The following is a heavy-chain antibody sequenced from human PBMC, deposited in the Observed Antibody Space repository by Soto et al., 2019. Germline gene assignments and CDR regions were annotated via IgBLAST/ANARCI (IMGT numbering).Heavy chain of an antibody. CDR3: ARDWEGRRDDYNSYYGMDV. CDR1: GGALSRYP. V-gene: IGHV1-69*13. J-gene: IGHJ6*02. CDR2: IIPIFGTA. Sequence: SVKGYCKTSGGALSRYPISWVRKDTGQGLEWMGGIIPIFGTANYAQKFQGRVTITADESTSTAYMELSSLRSEDTAVYYCARDWEGRRDDYNSYYGMDVWGQGTTLTVSS. D-gene: IGHD4-4*01.